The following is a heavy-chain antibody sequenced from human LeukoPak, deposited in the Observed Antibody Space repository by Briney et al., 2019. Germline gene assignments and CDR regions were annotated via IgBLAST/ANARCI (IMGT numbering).Heavy chain of an antibody. V-gene: IGHV3-30*03. Sequence: GSLRLSCAASGFTFSSYGMHWVRQAPGKGLEWVAVISYDGSNKYYADSVKGRFTISRDNSKNTLYLQMNSLRAEDTAVYYCASLDRGSYYSFDYWGQGTLVTVSS. CDR3: ASLDRGSYYSFDY. CDR2: ISYDGSNK. J-gene: IGHJ4*02. D-gene: IGHD1-26*01. CDR1: GFTFSSYG.